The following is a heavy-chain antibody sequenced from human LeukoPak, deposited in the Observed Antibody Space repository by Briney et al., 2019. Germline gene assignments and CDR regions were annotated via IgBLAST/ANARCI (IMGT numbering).Heavy chain of an antibody. V-gene: IGHV3-23*01. J-gene: IGHJ4*02. CDR1: GFTFSSYA. CDR3: AKDTYYYGSGSYFSY. Sequence: GGSLRLSRAASGFTFSSYAMSWVRQAPGKGLEWVSAISGSGGSTYYADSVKGRFTISRDNSKNTLYLQMNSLRAEDTAVYYCAKDTYYYGSGSYFSYWGQGTLVTVSS. CDR2: ISGSGGST. D-gene: IGHD3-10*01.